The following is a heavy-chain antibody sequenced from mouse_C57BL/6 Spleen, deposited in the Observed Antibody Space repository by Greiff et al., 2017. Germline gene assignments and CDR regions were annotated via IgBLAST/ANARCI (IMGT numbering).Heavy chain of an antibody. D-gene: IGHD3-3*01. CDR2: IDPSDSET. CDR3: ARGGDGFDY. J-gene: IGHJ2*01. CDR1: GYTFTSYW. V-gene: IGHV1-52*01. Sequence: QVQLQQPGAELVRPGSSVKLSCKASGYTFTSYWMHWVKQRPIQGLEWIGNIDPSDSETHYNQKFKDKATLTADKSSSTAYMQLSSLASEDSAFYDCARGGDGFDYWGQGTTLTVSS.